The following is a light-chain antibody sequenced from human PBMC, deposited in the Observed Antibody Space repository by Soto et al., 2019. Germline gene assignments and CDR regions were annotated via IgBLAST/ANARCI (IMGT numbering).Light chain of an antibody. V-gene: IGKV3-15*01. CDR2: GAS. CDR3: QEYNTWPWT. CDR1: QSVNNN. Sequence: ETLMTQSPATLSVSPGERATLSCRASQSVNNNLAWYQQKLGQAPSVLIYGASTRATGIPARFTGSGSGTEFILTITSLQSEDSAVYDCQEYNTWPWTFGQGTKVEFK. J-gene: IGKJ1*01.